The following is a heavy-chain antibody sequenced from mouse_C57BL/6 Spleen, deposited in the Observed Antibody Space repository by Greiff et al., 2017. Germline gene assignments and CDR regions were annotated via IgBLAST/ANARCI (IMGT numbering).Heavy chain of an antibody. V-gene: IGHV1-61*01. CDR1: GYTFTSYW. Sequence: QVQLQQPGAELVRPGSSVKLSCKASGYTFTSYWMDWVKQRPGHGLEWIGNIYPSDSETHYNQKFKDKATLTVDKSSSTAYMQLSSLTSEDSAVYYCARWRGTTAPRFAYWGEGTLVTVSA. J-gene: IGHJ3*01. CDR3: ARWRGTTAPRFAY. D-gene: IGHD1-2*01. CDR2: IYPSDSET.